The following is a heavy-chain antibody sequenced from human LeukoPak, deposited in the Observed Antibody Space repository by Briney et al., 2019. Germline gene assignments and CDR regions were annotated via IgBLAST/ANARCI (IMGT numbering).Heavy chain of an antibody. Sequence: GGSLRLSCAASGFTFSSYSMNWVRQAPGKGLEWVSSISSSSSYIYYADSVKGRFTISRDNAKNSLYLQMNSLRAEDTAVYYCASLSSFRAFDIWGQGTMVTVSS. CDR1: GFTFSSYS. J-gene: IGHJ3*02. V-gene: IGHV3-21*01. CDR3: ASLSSFRAFDI. CDR2: ISSSSSYI.